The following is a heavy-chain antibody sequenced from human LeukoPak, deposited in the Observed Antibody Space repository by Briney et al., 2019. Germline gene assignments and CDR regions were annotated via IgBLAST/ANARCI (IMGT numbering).Heavy chain of an antibody. CDR1: GGSFSGYY. J-gene: IGHJ6*03. D-gene: IGHD5-12*01. V-gene: IGHV4-34*01. CDR3: ARPWTVATHYYMDV. CDR2: INHSGST. Sequence: PSETLSLTCAVYGGSFSGYYWSWIRQPPGKGLEWIGEINHSGSTNYNPSLKSRVTISVDTSKNQFSLKLSSVTAADTAVYYCARPWTVATHYYMDVWGKATTVTVSS.